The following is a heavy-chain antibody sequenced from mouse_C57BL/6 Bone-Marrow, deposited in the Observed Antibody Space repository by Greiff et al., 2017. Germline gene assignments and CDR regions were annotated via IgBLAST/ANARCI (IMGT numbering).Heavy chain of an antibody. V-gene: IGHV1-61*01. Sequence: VQLQQPGAELVRPGSSVTLSCKASGYTFTSSWMDWVKQRPGQGLEWIGNIYPSDSETHYNQKFKDKATLTVDKSSSTAYMQLSSLTSEDSAVYYCARWAGTYAYWGQGTLVTVAA. CDR1: GYTFTSSW. J-gene: IGHJ3*01. CDR2: IYPSDSET. D-gene: IGHD4-1*01. CDR3: ARWAGTYAY.